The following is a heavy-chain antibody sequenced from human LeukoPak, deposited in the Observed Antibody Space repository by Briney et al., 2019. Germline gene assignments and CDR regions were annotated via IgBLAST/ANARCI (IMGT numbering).Heavy chain of an antibody. D-gene: IGHD3-16*01. V-gene: IGHV3-23*01. J-gene: IGHJ4*02. CDR3: PKESARYGGGYFDY. CDR2: ISGSGAGT. CDR1: GFTFNNYG. Sequence: GGSLRLSCAASGFTFNNYGMSWVRQTPGKGLEWVSSISGSGAGTYNADSVKGRFTISRDNSKNTLYLQMSSLRAEDTAVYYCPKESARYGGGYFDYWGQGALLTVSS.